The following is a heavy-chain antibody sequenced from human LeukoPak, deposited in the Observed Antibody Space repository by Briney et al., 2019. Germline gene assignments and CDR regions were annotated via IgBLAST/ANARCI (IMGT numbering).Heavy chain of an antibody. CDR1: GFTFSNYW. J-gene: IGHJ3*02. D-gene: IGHD6-13*01. CDR3: ARAGLSSSDAFDI. V-gene: IGHV3-74*01. CDR2: INSDGSST. Sequence: PGGSLRLSCVASGFTFSNYWMHWVRQAPGKGLVWVSRINSDGSSTSYADSVKGRFTISRDNAKNTLYLQMNSLRAEDTAVYYCARAGLSSSDAFDIWGQGTMVTVSS.